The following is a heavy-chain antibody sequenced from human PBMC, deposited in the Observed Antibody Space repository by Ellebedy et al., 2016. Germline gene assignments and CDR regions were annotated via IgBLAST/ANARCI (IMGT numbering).Heavy chain of an antibody. J-gene: IGHJ4*02. V-gene: IGHV3-9*01. CDR2: ISWNSGSI. D-gene: IGHD4-23*01. CDR1: GFNFDDYG. Sequence: GGSLRLSXAASGFNFDDYGMHWVRQAPGKGLEWVSSISWNSGSIAYGDSVKGRFTISRDNAKNSLYLQMNSLGAEDTAFYYCAKDRDRWSNFDYWGQGALVIVSS. CDR3: AKDRDRWSNFDY.